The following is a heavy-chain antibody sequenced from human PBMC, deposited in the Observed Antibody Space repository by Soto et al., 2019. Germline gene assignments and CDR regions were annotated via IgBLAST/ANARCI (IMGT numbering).Heavy chain of an antibody. V-gene: IGHV4-30-2*01. CDR3: ARAVAPYLGTWFDP. J-gene: IGHJ5*02. CDR1: GGSISSGNSYS. D-gene: IGHD3-16*01. CDR2: ISHTGST. Sequence: SETLSLTCAVSGGSISSGNSYSWSWIRQPPGKGLEWIGSISHTGSTSYNPSLKGRVTMSVDKSKNQFSLKLSSVTAADMAVYYCARAVAPYLGTWFDPWGQGTLVTGSS.